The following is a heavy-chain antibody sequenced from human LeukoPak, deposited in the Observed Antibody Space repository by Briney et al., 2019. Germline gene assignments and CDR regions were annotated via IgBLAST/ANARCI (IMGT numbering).Heavy chain of an antibody. V-gene: IGHV3-30-3*01. J-gene: IGHJ6*02. Sequence: GGSLRLSCAASGFTFSSYAMHWVRQAPGKGLEWVAVISYDGSNKYYADSVKGRFTISRDNSKSTLYLQMNSLRAEDTAVYYCARVGMVVAATGAHYYYYGMDVWGQGTTVTVSS. CDR1: GFTFSSYA. CDR2: ISYDGSNK. D-gene: IGHD2-15*01. CDR3: ARVGMVVAATGAHYYYYGMDV.